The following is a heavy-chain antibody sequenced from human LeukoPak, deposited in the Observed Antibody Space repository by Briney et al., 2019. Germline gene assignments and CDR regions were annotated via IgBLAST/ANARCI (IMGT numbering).Heavy chain of an antibody. Sequence: GGSLRLSCAASGFTFSSYGMHWVRQAPGKGLEWVAVISYDGSNKYYADSVKGRFTISRDNSKNTLYLQMNSLRAEDTAVYYCARGGRSSWYVADAFDIWGQGTMVTVSS. J-gene: IGHJ3*02. CDR2: ISYDGSNK. CDR1: GFTFSSYG. D-gene: IGHD6-13*01. V-gene: IGHV3-30*03. CDR3: ARGGRSSWYVADAFDI.